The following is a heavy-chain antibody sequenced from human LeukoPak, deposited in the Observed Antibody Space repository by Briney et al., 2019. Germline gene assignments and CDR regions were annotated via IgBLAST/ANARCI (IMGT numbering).Heavy chain of an antibody. V-gene: IGHV3-33*01. CDR1: GFTFSSYG. CDR3: ARDGRGEYSSGGPGS. D-gene: IGHD6-19*01. J-gene: IGHJ4*02. CDR2: IWYDGSNK. Sequence: GGSLRLSCAASGFTFSSYGMRWVRQAPGKGLEWVAVIWYDGSNKYYADSVKGRFTISRDNSKNTLYLQMNSLRAEDTAVYYCARDGRGEYSSGGPGSWGQGTLVTVSS.